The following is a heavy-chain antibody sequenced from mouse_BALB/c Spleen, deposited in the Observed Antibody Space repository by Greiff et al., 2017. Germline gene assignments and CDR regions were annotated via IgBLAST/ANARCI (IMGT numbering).Heavy chain of an antibody. CDR2: ISSGGSYT. CDR1: GFTFSSYA. Sequence: EVQGVESGGGLVKPGGSLKLSCAASGFTFSSYAMSWVRQSPEKRLAWVAEISSGGSYTYYPDTVTGRFTISRDNAKNTLYLEMSSLRSEDTAMYYCARDDGHSWAMDYWGQGTSVTVSS. V-gene: IGHV5-9-4*01. J-gene: IGHJ4*01. D-gene: IGHD1-2*01. CDR3: ARDDGHSWAMDY.